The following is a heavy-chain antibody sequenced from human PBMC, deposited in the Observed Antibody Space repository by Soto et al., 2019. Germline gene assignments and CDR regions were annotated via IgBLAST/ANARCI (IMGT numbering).Heavy chain of an antibody. Sequence: LRLSCAASGFTLTTYAMTWVRQPPGKGLEWVSSMNGAGTSTSYADSVKGRFTTSRDNSKNTLYLEMNSLRAEDTAVYYCARGGADHYHYGMDVWGQGTTVTVSS. V-gene: IGHV3-23*01. CDR3: ARGGADHYHYGMDV. CDR2: MNGAGTST. J-gene: IGHJ6*02. D-gene: IGHD3-10*01. CDR1: GFTLTTYA.